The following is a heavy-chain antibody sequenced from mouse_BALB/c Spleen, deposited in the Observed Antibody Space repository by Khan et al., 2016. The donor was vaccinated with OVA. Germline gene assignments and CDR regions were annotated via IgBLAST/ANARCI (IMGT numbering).Heavy chain of an antibody. D-gene: IGHD1-3*01. CDR2: IYPGNSDT. CDR1: GYSFTSYL. Sequence: VQLQQSGTVLARPGTSVKMSCKASGYSFTSYLLHWVQQRPGPGLEWLGDIYPGNSDTTYNQKFKDKAKLTAGKSANTAYMELSSLTNEDSAVYYCARGGYSSFAYWSQGTLVTVSA. CDR3: ARGGYSSFAY. V-gene: IGHV1-5*01. J-gene: IGHJ3*01.